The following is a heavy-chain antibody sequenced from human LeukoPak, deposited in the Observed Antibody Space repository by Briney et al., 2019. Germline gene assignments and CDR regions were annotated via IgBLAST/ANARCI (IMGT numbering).Heavy chain of an antibody. J-gene: IGHJ3*02. CDR3: ARAWPTYYYDSSARQDAFDI. CDR1: GGSFSGYY. CDR2: INHSGST. V-gene: IGHV4-34*01. Sequence: SETLSLTCAVYGGSFSGYYWSWIRQPPGKGLGWIGEINHSGSTNYNPSLKSRVTISVDTSKNQFSLKLSSVTAADTAVYYCARAWPTYYYDSSARQDAFDIWGQGTMVTVSS. D-gene: IGHD3-22*01.